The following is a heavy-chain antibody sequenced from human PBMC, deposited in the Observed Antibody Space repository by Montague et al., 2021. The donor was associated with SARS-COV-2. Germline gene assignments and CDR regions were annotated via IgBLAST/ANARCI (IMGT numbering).Heavy chain of an antibody. V-gene: IGHV4-34*01. CDR3: SRVKSISSWVSQPAPV. CDR2: VNLSGST. D-gene: IGHD6-6*01. Sequence: SETLSLSCAVYGGSFSGYYWSWIRQPPGKGLEWIGEVNLSGSTNYKPSLKSRVTISVDTSKNQFSLKLSSVTAADTAVYYCSRVKSISSWVSQPAPVWGKGTTVTVSS. CDR1: GGSFSGYY. J-gene: IGHJ6*04.